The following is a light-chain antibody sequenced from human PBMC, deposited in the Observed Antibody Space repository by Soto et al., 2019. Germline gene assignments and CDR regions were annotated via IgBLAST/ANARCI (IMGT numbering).Light chain of an antibody. Sequence: DIQMTQSPSTLSASVGDRVTITCRASQSISTWLAWYQQKPGKAPKLLIYDASSLQSGVPSRFSGRGSGTEFTLAISSPQPEDVATYYCQQYNSYSLTFGQGTKVEIK. CDR2: DAS. J-gene: IGKJ1*01. V-gene: IGKV1-5*01. CDR3: QQYNSYSLT. CDR1: QSISTW.